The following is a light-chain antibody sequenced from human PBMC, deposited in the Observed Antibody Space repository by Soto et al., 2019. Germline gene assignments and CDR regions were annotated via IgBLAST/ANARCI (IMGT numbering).Light chain of an antibody. CDR2: DAS. J-gene: IGKJ4*01. CDR3: QQFNSYPLT. Sequence: AIPLTQSPSSLSASVGDRVTITCRASQGISSAFAWYQQKPGKAPKLLIFDASTLQSGVPSRFSGSGSGTDFTLTISSLQPEDSATYYCQQFNSYPLTFGGGTKVEIK. V-gene: IGKV1-13*02. CDR1: QGISSA.